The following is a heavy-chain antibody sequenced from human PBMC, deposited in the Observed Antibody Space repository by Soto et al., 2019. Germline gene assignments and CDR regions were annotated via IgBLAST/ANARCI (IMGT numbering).Heavy chain of an antibody. CDR3: VRGRYGDY. V-gene: IGHV1-18*01. CDR1: GYAFTTYG. CDR2: ISAHNGNT. J-gene: IGHJ4*02. D-gene: IGHD1-1*01. Sequence: QVHLVQSGAEVKKPGASVKVSCKGSGYAFTTYGITWVRQAPGQGLEWMGWISAHNGNTNYAQKLQGRDTVTRDTSTSTAYMELRSLRSDDTAVYYCVRGRYGDYWRQGALVTVSS.